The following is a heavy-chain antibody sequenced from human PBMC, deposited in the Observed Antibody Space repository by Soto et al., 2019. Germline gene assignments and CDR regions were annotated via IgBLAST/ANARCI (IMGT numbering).Heavy chain of an antibody. CDR3: APSVMSVAGTTWFDP. Sequence: SGPTLVNPTQTLTLTCTFHGFSLSTSGVGVGLIRQPPGKALEWLALIYWDDDKRYSPSLKSRLTITKDTSKNQVVLTMTNMDPVDTATYYCAPSVMSVAGTTWFDPWGQGTLVTVSS. CDR1: GFSLSTSGVG. CDR2: IYWDDDK. J-gene: IGHJ5*02. D-gene: IGHD6-19*01. V-gene: IGHV2-5*02.